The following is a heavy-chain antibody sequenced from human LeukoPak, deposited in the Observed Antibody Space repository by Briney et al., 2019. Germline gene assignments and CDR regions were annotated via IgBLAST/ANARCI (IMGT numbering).Heavy chain of an antibody. Sequence: PGGSLRLSCAASGFTFSSYAMSWVRQAPGKGLEWVSAISGSGGSTYYADSVKGRFTISRDNSKITLYLQMNSLSAEDTAVYYCAKSYNGYESKPDYWGQGTLVTVSS. D-gene: IGHD5-12*01. V-gene: IGHV3-23*01. CDR1: GFTFSSYA. CDR3: AKSYNGYESKPDY. CDR2: ISGSGGST. J-gene: IGHJ4*02.